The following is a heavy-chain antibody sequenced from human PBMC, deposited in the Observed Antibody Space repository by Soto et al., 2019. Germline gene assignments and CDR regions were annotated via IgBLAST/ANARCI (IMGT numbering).Heavy chain of an antibody. Sequence: GGSLRLSCAASGFTFSGFWMNWVRQAPGKGLEWVAIIKEDGSQKYYVDSVKGRFTISRDNAKKSLYLQMNSLRAEDTAVYYCARVPDSIDPWGQGTLVTVSS. V-gene: IGHV3-7*03. CDR3: ARVPDSIDP. CDR2: IKEDGSQK. CDR1: GFTFSGFW. J-gene: IGHJ5*02. D-gene: IGHD2-15*01.